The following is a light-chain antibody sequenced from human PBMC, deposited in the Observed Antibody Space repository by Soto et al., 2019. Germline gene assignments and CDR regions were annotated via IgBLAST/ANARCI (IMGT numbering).Light chain of an antibody. CDR2: DVS. J-gene: IGLJ2*01. CDR1: SSDVGSYNY. V-gene: IGLV2-14*01. CDR3: SSQAVSSTLV. Sequence: QSALTQPASVSGSPGQSITISCTGTSSDVGSYNYVSWYQQYPGKAPKLMIYDVSNRPSGISIRFSGSKSGNTASPTISGLQAEDEADYYCSSQAVSSTLVFGGGTQLTVL.